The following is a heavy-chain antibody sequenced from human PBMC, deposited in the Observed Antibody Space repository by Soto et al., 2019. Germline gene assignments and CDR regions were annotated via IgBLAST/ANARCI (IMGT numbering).Heavy chain of an antibody. CDR2: IHRTGST. V-gene: IGHV4-59*01. D-gene: IGHD3-10*01. Sequence: LSLTCSVSRGSISSYYWSWVRQPPGKGLEWIGFIHRTGSTKYNPSLESRVTISVDTSQNQLSLRLSSVTAADTAVYYCARESAGSGKNNWFDPWGQGILVTVSS. J-gene: IGHJ5*02. CDR1: RGSISSYY. CDR3: ARESAGSGKNNWFDP.